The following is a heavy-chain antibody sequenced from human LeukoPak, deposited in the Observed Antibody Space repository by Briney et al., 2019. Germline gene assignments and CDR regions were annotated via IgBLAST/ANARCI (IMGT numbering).Heavy chain of an antibody. D-gene: IGHD4-11*01. CDR2: IRYDGSNK. V-gene: IGHV3-30*02. Sequence: GGSLRLSCAASGFTFSSYGIHWVRQAPGKGLEWVAFIRYDGSNKYHADSVKGRFTISRDNSKNTVYLQMNSLRAEDTAVYYCARDYSNYRWFDPWGQGTLVTVSS. CDR1: GFTFSSYG. CDR3: ARDYSNYRWFDP. J-gene: IGHJ5*02.